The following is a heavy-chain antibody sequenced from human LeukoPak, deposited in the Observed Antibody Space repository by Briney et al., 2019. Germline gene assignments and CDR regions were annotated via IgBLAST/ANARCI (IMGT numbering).Heavy chain of an antibody. V-gene: IGHV1-8*01. CDR3: AGRRREDGSRFDY. CDR2: MNPNSGNT. Sequence: ASVKVSCRASGYTFTSYDINWVRQATGQGLEWMGWMNPNSGNTGYAQKFQGRVTMTRNTSISTAYMELSSLRSEDTAVYYCAGRRREDGSRFDYWGQGTLVTVSS. CDR1: GYTFTSYD. D-gene: IGHD1-26*01. J-gene: IGHJ4*02.